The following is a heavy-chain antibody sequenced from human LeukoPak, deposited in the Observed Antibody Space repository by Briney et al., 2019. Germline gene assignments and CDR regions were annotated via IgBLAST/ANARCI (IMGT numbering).Heavy chain of an antibody. CDR3: ASDSFYDSGGYFYY. CDR2: IYYSGST. V-gene: IGHV4-59*12. J-gene: IGHJ4*02. D-gene: IGHD3-22*01. Sequence: SETLSLTCTVSGGSISSYYWSWIRQPPGKGLEWIGYIYYSGSTNYNPSLKSRVTMSLDTSKKQFSLKLRSVTAADTAMYYCASDSFYDSGGYFYYWGQGTLVTVSS. CDR1: GGSISSYY.